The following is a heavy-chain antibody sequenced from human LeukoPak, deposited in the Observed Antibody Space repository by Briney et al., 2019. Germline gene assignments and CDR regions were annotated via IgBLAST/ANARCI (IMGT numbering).Heavy chain of an antibody. J-gene: IGHJ4*02. D-gene: IGHD4/OR15-4a*01. V-gene: IGHV1-46*01. Sequence: ASVKVSCKASGFTFINYYMHWVRQAPGQGLDWLGIINLSGGSTHYPQKFQDRVTMTRDTYTSTVYTELSSRRSEDTAVYYCARDLDYGEKSEDYWGQGTLVTVSS. CDR1: GFTFINYY. CDR3: ARDLDYGEKSEDY. CDR2: INLSGGST.